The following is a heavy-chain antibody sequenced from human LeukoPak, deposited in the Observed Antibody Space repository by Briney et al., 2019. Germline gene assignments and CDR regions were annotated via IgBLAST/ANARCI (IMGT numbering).Heavy chain of an antibody. CDR2: IYSDDTT. Sequence: GGSLRLSCAASGFTVSSNYMSWVRLAPGKGLEWVSVIYSDDTTYYADSVKGRFTISRDNSKNTLYLQMNSLGAEDTAVYYCARDTTDGGFFDQWGQGTVVTASS. V-gene: IGHV3-53*01. CDR1: GFTVSSNY. J-gene: IGHJ4*02. D-gene: IGHD4-17*01. CDR3: ARDTTDGGFFDQ.